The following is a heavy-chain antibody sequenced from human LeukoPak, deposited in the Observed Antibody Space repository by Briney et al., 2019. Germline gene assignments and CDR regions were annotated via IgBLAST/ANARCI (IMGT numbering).Heavy chain of an antibody. CDR2: IIPIFGTA. CDR1: GGTFSSYA. CDR3: ASGGDITWYAFDI. D-gene: IGHD3-9*01. Sequence: SVKVSCKXSGGTFSSYAISWVRQAPGQGLEWMGRIIPIFGTANYAQKFQGRVTITTDESTSTAYMELSSLRSEDTAVYYCASGGDITWYAFDIWGQGTMVTVSS. J-gene: IGHJ3*02. V-gene: IGHV1-69*05.